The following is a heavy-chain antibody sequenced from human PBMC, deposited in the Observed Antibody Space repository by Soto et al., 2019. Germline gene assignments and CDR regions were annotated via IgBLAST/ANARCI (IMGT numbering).Heavy chain of an antibody. Sequence: ASVKVSCKASGGTFSSYAISWVRQAPGQGLEWMGGIIPIFGTANYAQKFQGRVTITADESTSTAYMELSSLRSEDTAVYYCAKNYGSGYNWFDPWGQGTLVTVSS. V-gene: IGHV1-69*13. CDR2: IIPIFGTA. D-gene: IGHD3-10*01. J-gene: IGHJ5*02. CDR3: AKNYGSGYNWFDP. CDR1: GGTFSSYA.